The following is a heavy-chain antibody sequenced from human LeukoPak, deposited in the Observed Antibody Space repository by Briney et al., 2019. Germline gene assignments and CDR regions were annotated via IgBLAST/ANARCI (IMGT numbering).Heavy chain of an antibody. J-gene: IGHJ4*02. Sequence: ASVKVSCKASGGTFSSYAISLVRQAPGQGLEWMGGIIPICGTANYAQKFQGRVTITADESTSTAYMELSSLRSEDTAVYYCAREGPYSSGWDLDYWGPGTLVTVSS. D-gene: IGHD6-19*01. V-gene: IGHV1-69*01. CDR2: IIPICGTA. CDR3: AREGPYSSGWDLDY. CDR1: GGTFSSYA.